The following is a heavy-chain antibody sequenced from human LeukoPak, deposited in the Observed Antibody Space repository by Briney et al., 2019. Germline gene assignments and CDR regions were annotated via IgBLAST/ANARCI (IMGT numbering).Heavy chain of an antibody. Sequence: GASVKVSCKASRYTFTGYYMHWVRQAPRQGLEWMGWINPNSGGTNYAQKFQGRVTMTRDTSISTAYMELSRLRSDDTAVYYCAREGVVPAASNRGDYWGQGTLVTVSS. V-gene: IGHV1-2*02. J-gene: IGHJ4*02. CDR3: AREGVVPAASNRGDY. CDR2: INPNSGGT. CDR1: RYTFTGYY. D-gene: IGHD2-2*01.